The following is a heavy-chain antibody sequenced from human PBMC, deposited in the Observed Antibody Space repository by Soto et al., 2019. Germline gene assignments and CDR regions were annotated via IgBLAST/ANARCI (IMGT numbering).Heavy chain of an antibody. V-gene: IGHV3-33*01. CDR3: ARSPLGDCTNGVCYTGDAFDI. D-gene: IGHD2-8*01. CDR2: IWYDGSNK. Sequence: GGSLRLSCAASGFTFSSYGMHWVRQAPGKGLEWVAVIWYDGSNKYYADSVKGRFTISRDNSKNTLYLQMNSLRAEDTAVYYCARSPLGDCTNGVCYTGDAFDIWGQGTMVTVSS. J-gene: IGHJ3*02. CDR1: GFTFSSYG.